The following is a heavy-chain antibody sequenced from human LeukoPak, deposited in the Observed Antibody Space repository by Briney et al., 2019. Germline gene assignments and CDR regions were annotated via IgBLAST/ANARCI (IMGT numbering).Heavy chain of an antibody. D-gene: IGHD3-16*01. CDR3: ARETSQKGAHYMDV. CDR2: IYYSGST. CDR1: GGSVSGTNYY. Sequence: SETLSLTCSVSGGSVSGTNYYWAWIRQPPEKGLEWIGTIYYSGSTYYNVSLKSRVTISVDTSKNQFSLNLNSVTAADTAVYYCARETSQKGAHYMDVWGKGTTVTISS. J-gene: IGHJ6*03. V-gene: IGHV4-39*07.